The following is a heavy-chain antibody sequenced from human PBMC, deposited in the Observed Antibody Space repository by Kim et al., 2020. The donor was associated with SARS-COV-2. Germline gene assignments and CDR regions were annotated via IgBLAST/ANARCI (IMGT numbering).Heavy chain of an antibody. CDR3: SREGGYCSGGSCYWYY. CDR2: IKEDRSEE. V-gene: IGHV3-7*03. J-gene: IGHJ4*01. Sequence: GGSLRLSCAASGFTFSSYGMSWVRQAPGKGLEWVSNIKEDRSEEYTVDYAKGRNTSSRDHAKNSLYLQMNSLRAEDTAVYYCSREGGYCSGGSCYWYYCGPGTLVTVSS. CDR1: GFTFSSYG. D-gene: IGHD2-15*01.